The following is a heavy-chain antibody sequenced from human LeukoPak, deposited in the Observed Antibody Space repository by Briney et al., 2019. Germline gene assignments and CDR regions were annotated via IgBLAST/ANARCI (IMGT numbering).Heavy chain of an antibody. CDR2: IYYNRST. D-gene: IGHD3-10*01. CDR1: GGSISSGGYY. CDR3: ATMQRVRGVITFDY. V-gene: IGHV4-31*03. J-gene: IGHJ4*02. Sequence: PSQTLSLTCTVSGGSISSGGYYWSWIRQHPGKGLEWIGDIYYNRSTYYYPSLTSRLTISVGTSKNQFSLQLSSVTAADTAVYYCATMQRVRGVITFDYWGQGTLVTVSS.